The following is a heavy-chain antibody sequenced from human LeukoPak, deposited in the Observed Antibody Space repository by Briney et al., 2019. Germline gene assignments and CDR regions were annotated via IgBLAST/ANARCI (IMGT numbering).Heavy chain of an antibody. CDR2: VSPPGGGT. V-gene: IGHV3-23*01. J-gene: IGHJ4*02. D-gene: IGHD6-19*01. CDR1: GFTFSNHG. CDR3: AKDEAGRVAVAGTEVYYFDY. Sequence: GGSLRLSCAASGFTFSNHGMNWVRQAPGKGLEWLSGVSPPGGGTYYADSVKGRFTISRDNSKNTLYLQMNSLRVEDTAVYYCAKDEAGRVAVAGTEVYYFDYWGQGTLVTVSS.